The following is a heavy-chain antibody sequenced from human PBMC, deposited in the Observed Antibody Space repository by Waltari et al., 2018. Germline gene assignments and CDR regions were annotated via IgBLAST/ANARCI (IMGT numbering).Heavy chain of an antibody. V-gene: IGHV3-7*01. CDR3: VRDHWGPDY. D-gene: IGHD7-27*01. CDR1: GIIVSANY. Sequence: EVQLVESGGGLIQPGGSLRLSCAASGIIVSANYRNWVRQAPGKGPEWVANIHKDGSEKNYVDYVKGRFTISRDNAKDSVYLQMNSLRADDTAMYYCVRDHWGPDYWGQGTLVTVSS. J-gene: IGHJ4*02. CDR2: IHKDGSEK.